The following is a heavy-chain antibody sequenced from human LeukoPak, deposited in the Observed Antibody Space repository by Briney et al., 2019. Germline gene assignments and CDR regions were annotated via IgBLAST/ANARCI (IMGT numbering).Heavy chain of an antibody. Sequence: SETLSLTCAVYGESFSGYYWSWIRQPPGKGLEWIGEINHSGSTNYNPSLKSRVTISVDTSKNQFSLKLSSVTAADTAVYYCATLTTVTTYYYYYYGMDVWGQGTTVTVSS. CDR3: ATLTTVTTYYYYYYGMDV. D-gene: IGHD4-17*01. J-gene: IGHJ6*02. CDR2: INHSGST. V-gene: IGHV4-34*01. CDR1: GESFSGYY.